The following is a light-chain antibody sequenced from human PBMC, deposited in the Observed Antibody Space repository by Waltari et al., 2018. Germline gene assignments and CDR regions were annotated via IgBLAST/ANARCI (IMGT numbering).Light chain of an antibody. J-gene: IGKJ1*01. V-gene: IGKV3-20*01. CDR3: QKYGTLPAT. CDR2: EAS. Sequence: EIVLTQSPGTLSLSPGERVTFSCRASQNIRISLAWYQQKPAQPPRLLIYEASRRATGIPDRFSGSGSGTDFSLTISRLEPEDFGVYYCQKYGTLPATFGQGTKVEIK. CDR1: QNIRIS.